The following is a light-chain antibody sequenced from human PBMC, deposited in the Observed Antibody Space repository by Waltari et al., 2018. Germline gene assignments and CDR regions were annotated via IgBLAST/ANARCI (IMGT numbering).Light chain of an antibody. CDR2: DVT. CDR3: ASYTSTSTWV. Sequence: QSALTQPASVSGSPGQSIAISCTGTSSDVGGSDYVSWYQHHPGKAPKFLIYDVTKRPAGVSDGFAGAKSGNTASLTISGLQADDEADFFCASYTSTSTWVFGGGTKLTVL. CDR1: SSDVGGSDY. V-gene: IGLV2-14*03. J-gene: IGLJ3*02.